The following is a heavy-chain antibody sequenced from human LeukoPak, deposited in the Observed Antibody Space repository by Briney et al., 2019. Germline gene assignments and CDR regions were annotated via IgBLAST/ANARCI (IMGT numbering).Heavy chain of an antibody. CDR1: GFTFSSYG. J-gene: IGHJ6*02. CDR2: IWYDGSNE. V-gene: IGHV3-33*01. CDR3: ARGDHYYYYEMDV. D-gene: IGHD2-21*02. Sequence: AGGSLRLSCAASGFTFSSYGMHWVRQAPGKGLEWVAVIWYDGSNEYYADSVKGRFTISRDNSKNTLYLQMNSLRAEDTAVFYCARGDHYYYYEMDVWGQGTTVTVSS.